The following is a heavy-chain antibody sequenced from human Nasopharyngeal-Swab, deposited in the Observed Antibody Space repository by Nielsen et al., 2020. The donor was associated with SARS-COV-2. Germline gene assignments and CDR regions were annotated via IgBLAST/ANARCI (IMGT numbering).Heavy chain of an antibody. CDR3: ARDSNYYGSGSDAFNL. Sequence: GSLRLSCAASGFTFISYGLHWVRQAPGKGLEWVAFIWYDGVNKYYADSVKGRFTISRDNSKNTVFLQMNNLRVEDTAMYYCARDSNYYGSGSDAFNLWGQGILVTVSS. J-gene: IGHJ3*01. CDR1: GFTFISYG. D-gene: IGHD3-10*01. V-gene: IGHV3-33*01. CDR2: IWYDGVNK.